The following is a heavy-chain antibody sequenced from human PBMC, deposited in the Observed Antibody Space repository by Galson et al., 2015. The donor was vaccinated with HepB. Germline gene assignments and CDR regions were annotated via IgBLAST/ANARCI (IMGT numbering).Heavy chain of an antibody. CDR2: ISNDESNK. CDR1: RFSFKTFA. J-gene: IGHJ6*02. D-gene: IGHD2-2*01. Sequence: SLRLSCAGSRFSFKTFAMHWVRQAPGKGLEWVAVISNDESNKYYANSVKGRFTISRDNSKSTLYLQMNSLRPEDTGVYYCARDAACSSTRCYYRHGMDVWGQGTTVTVSS. V-gene: IGHV3-30*04. CDR3: ARDAACSSTRCYYRHGMDV.